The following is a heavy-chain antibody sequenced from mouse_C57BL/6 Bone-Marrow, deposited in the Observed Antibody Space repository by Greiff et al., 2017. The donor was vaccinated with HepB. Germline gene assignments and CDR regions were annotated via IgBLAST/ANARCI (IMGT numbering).Heavy chain of an antibody. CDR1: GYAFSSYW. Sequence: VQLVESGAELVKPGASVKISCKASGYAFSSYWMNWVKQRPGKGLEWIGQIYPGDGDTNYNGKFKGKATLTADKSSSTAYMQLSSLTSEDSAVYFCARRSSSYPYWYFDVWGTGTTVTVSS. J-gene: IGHJ1*03. CDR2: IYPGDGDT. CDR3: ARRSSSYPYWYFDV. V-gene: IGHV1-80*01. D-gene: IGHD1-1*01.